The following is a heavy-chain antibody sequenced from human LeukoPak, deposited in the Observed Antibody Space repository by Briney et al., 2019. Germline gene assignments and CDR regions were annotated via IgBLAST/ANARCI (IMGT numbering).Heavy chain of an antibody. J-gene: IGHJ2*01. CDR3: ARSPPITYYYDSSGYFYWYFDL. Sequence: SQTLSLTCAVSGGSISSGGYSWSWIRQPPGKGLEWIGYIYHSGSTYYNPSLKSRVTISVDRSKNQFSLKLSSVTAADTAVYYCARSPPITYYYDSSGYFYWYFDLWGRGTLVTVSS. CDR2: IYHSGST. CDR1: GGSISSGGYS. V-gene: IGHV4-30-2*01. D-gene: IGHD3-22*01.